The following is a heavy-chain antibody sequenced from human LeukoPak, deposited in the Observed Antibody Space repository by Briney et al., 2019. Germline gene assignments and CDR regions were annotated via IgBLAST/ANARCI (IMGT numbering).Heavy chain of an antibody. CDR3: ARDHNWGPDY. D-gene: IGHD7-27*01. J-gene: IGHJ4*02. CDR2: IHPGRGDT. CDR1: GYTFTHHY. Sequence: ASVTVSCKALGYTFTHHYFHWLRQAPGQGIEWMGWIHPGRGDTNIAQKFQGRVSLTRDMSISTAYMELSRLTSDDTAVYYCARDHNWGPDYWGQGTLGSVS. V-gene: IGHV1-2*02.